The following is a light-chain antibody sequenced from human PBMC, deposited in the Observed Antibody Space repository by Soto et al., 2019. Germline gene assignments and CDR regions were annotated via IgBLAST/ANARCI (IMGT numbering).Light chain of an antibody. Sequence: QSALTQPASVSGSPGQSITISCTGASSDVGRYNYVSWYQLHPGKAPKLIIYEVSNRPSGVSNRFSGSKSGNTASLTISGLRAADEADYYCNSYTSSTAYVFGTGTKVTVL. V-gene: IGLV2-14*01. CDR1: SSDVGRYNY. CDR3: NSYTSSTAYV. CDR2: EVS. J-gene: IGLJ1*01.